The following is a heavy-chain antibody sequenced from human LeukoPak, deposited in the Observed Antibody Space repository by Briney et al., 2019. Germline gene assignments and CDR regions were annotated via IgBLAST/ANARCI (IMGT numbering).Heavy chain of an antibody. V-gene: IGHV3-23*01. CDR3: AKDSKIVGPTFRSYHYMDV. Sequence: GGSLRLSCAASGFTFSSHGMNWVRQAPGKGLEWVSGISPSGGITYYTDSVKGRFTISRDNSKNTVSLQMNSLRGEDTAVYYCAKDSKIVGPTFRSYHYMDVWGKGTTVTVSS. CDR1: GFTFSSHG. CDR2: ISPSGGIT. D-gene: IGHD1-26*01. J-gene: IGHJ6*03.